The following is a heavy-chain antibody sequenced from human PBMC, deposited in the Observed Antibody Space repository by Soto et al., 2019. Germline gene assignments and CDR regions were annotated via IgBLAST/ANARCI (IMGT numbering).Heavy chain of an antibody. J-gene: IGHJ4*02. D-gene: IGHD6-19*01. CDR3: ARGQYYFEY. CDR1: GFTFSDSY. V-gene: IGHV3-11*05. CDR2: ISSTDTYA. Sequence: GGSLRLSCAASGFTFSDSYMSWIRQAPGKGLEWVSYISSTDTYADYADSVKGRFTISRDNAKSSLYLQVNSLRAEDTAVYYCARGQYYFEYWGLGSLVTVS.